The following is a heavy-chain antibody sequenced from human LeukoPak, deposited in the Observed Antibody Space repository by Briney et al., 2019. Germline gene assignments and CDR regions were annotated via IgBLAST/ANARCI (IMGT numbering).Heavy chain of an antibody. V-gene: IGHV3-23*01. CDR3: ANLGAYGDYIVGAFDI. CDR2: IGGSGGST. CDR1: GFTFSSYA. D-gene: IGHD4-17*01. J-gene: IGHJ3*02. Sequence: PGGSLRLSCAASGFTFSSYAMSWVRQAPGKGLEWVSAIGGSGGSTYYADSVKGRFTISRDNSKNTLYLQMNSLRAEDTAVYYCANLGAYGDYIVGAFDIWGQGTMVTVSS.